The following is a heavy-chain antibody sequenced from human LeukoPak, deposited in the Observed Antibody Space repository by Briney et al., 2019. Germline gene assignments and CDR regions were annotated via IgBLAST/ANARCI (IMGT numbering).Heavy chain of an antibody. CDR3: ARQGGCSSTSCYSNWFDP. CDR2: IYPGDSDT. CDR1: GYSFTSYW. V-gene: IGHV5-51*01. J-gene: IGHJ5*02. D-gene: IGHD2-2*01. Sequence: GESLKISCEGSGYSFTSYWIGWVRQMPGKGLEWMGIIYPGDSDTRYSPSFQGQVTISADKSISTAYLQWSSLKASDTAMYYCARQGGCSSTSCYSNWFDPWGQGTLVTVSS.